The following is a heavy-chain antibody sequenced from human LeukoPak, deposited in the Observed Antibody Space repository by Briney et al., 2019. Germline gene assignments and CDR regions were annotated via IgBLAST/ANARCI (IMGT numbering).Heavy chain of an antibody. CDR2: VHSRGST. J-gene: IGHJ3*01. CDR3: ARMPRTLDDAFDL. CDR1: GGSMSGHY. V-gene: IGHV4-59*11. Sequence: SETLSLTCTVSGGSMSGHYWSWIRLPPGKGLEWIGHVHSRGSTNYNPTLKSRVTISVDTSKNQFSLSLSSVTAADTAVYSCARMPRTLDDAFDLWGPGTLVTVSS. D-gene: IGHD2-2*01.